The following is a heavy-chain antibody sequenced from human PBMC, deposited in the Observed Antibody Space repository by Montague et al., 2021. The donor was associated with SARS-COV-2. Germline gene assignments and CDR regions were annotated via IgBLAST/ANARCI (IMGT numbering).Heavy chain of an antibody. V-gene: IGHV4-59*01. J-gene: IGHJ3*02. D-gene: IGHD1-14*01. Sequence: SETLSLTCTVSGASFGSSDWGWIRQSPGKGLEWIGYFYSVGSTDYNPSLKSRATISRDTSKNQFSLKVRSVTAADTAVYYCARETMTADAFDICGQGTTVTVSS. CDR1: GASFGSSD. CDR3: ARETMTADAFDI. CDR2: FYSVGST.